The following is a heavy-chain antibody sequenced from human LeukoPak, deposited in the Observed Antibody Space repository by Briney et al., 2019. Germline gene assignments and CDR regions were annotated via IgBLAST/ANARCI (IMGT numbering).Heavy chain of an antibody. CDR2: INSDGSGT. CDR1: GFTFSDYC. CDR3: ARGGARIGEYTYGFDY. D-gene: IGHD5-18*01. J-gene: IGHJ4*02. Sequence: SGGSLRLSCAASGFTFSDYCMHWVRQAPGKGLVWVSRINSDGSGTNYPDSVKGRFTMSRDNAKNTLYLQMNSLRAEDTAVYYCARGGARIGEYTYGFDYWGQGALVTVSS. V-gene: IGHV3-74*01.